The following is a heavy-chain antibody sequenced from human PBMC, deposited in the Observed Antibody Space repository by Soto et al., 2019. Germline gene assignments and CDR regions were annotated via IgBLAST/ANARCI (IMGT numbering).Heavy chain of an antibody. D-gene: IGHD1-26*01. CDR2: IYYSGST. V-gene: IGHV4-39*01. J-gene: IGHJ4*02. CDR3: ARQGRRVGAISE. CDR1: GGSISSSSYY. Sequence: TLSLTCTVSGGSISSSSYYWGWIRQPPGKGLEWIGSIYYSGSTYYNPSLKSRVTISVDTSKNQFSLKLSSVTAADTAVYYCARQGRRVGAISEWGQGTLVTVSS.